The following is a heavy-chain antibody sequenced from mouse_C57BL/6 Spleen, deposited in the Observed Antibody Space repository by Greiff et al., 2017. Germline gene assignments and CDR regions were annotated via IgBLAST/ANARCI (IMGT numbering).Heavy chain of an antibody. CDR1: GYTFTSYT. CDR2: IDPSSGYT. V-gene: IGHV1-4*01. Sequence: LVESGAELARPGASVKMSCKASGYTFTSYTMHWVKQRPGQGLEWIGYIDPSSGYTKYNQKFKDKATLTADKSSSTAYMQLSRLTSEDTAVYYCARFSSGLDYWGQGTTLTVSS. D-gene: IGHD3-2*02. J-gene: IGHJ2*01. CDR3: ARFSSGLDY.